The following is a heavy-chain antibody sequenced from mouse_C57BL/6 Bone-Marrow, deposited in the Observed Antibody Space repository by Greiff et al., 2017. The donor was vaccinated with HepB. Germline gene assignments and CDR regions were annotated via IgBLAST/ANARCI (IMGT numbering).Heavy chain of an antibody. D-gene: IGHD4-1*01. J-gene: IGHJ2*01. V-gene: IGHV7-3*01. CDR2: IRNKANGYTT. CDR1: GFTFTDYY. Sequence: DVQLQESGGGLVQPGGSLSLSCAASGFTFTDYYMSWVRQPPGKALEWLGFIRNKANGYTTEYSASVKGRFTISRDNSQSILYLQMNALRAEDSATYYCARTGVLFDYWGQGTTLTVSS. CDR3: ARTGVLFDY.